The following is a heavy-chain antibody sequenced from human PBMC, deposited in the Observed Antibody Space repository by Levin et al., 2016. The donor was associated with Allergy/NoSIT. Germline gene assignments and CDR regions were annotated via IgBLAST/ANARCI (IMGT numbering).Heavy chain of an antibody. V-gene: IGHV5-10-1*01. D-gene: IGHD4-11*01. CDR2: IDPSDSYT. J-gene: IGHJ6*02. CDR3: ARLPAGPIDYIDYYYYGMDV. Sequence: VRQMPGKGLEWMGRIDPSDSYTNYSPSFQGHVTISADKSISTAYLQWSSLKASDTAMYYCARLPAGPIDYIDYYYYGMDVWGQGTTVTVSS.